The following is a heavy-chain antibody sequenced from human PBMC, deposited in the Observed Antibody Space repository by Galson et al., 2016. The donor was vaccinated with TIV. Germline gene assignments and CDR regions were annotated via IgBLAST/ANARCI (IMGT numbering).Heavy chain of an antibody. CDR3: CKGSGDAPYYFYMDV. CDR1: GFTFDDYA. Sequence: SLRLSCAASGFTFDDYALHWVRQAPGKGLEWVSGISWNGGVVCYADSVKGRFTISRDNAKNSLYLQMNSLRTDDTAEYFCCKGSGDAPYYFYMDVWGEGTTVTVSS. V-gene: IGHV3-9*01. J-gene: IGHJ6*03. CDR2: ISWNGGVV. D-gene: IGHD2-21*01.